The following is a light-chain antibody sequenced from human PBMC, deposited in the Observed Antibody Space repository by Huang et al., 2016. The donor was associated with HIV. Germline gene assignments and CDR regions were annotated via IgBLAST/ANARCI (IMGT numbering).Light chain of an antibody. CDR1: QCVSVY. CDR3: QQRSDWPPT. J-gene: IGKJ1*01. V-gene: IGKV3-11*01. Sequence: EIVLAQSPVTLSLSPGERATLACRASQCVSVYLAWYQQKAGQPPRLLIYNASNRATGIPARFSGSGSGTDFTLTISSLEPEDFAVYYCQQRSDWPPTFGRGTKVEIK. CDR2: NAS.